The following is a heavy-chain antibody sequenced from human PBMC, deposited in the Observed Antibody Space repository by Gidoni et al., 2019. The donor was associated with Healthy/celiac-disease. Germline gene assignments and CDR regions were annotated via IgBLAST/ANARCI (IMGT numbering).Heavy chain of an antibody. D-gene: IGHD3-3*01. CDR1: GGTFSSYA. CDR2: IIPIFGTA. CDR3: ARAETYYDFWSGYWALGY. Sequence: QVPLVQSGAEVKKPGSSVKVSCKASGGTFSSYAISWVRQAPGQGLEWMGGIIPIFGTANYAQKFQGRVTITADESTSTAYMELSSLRSEDTAVYYCARAETYYDFWSGYWALGYWGQGTLVTVSS. V-gene: IGHV1-69*01. J-gene: IGHJ4*02.